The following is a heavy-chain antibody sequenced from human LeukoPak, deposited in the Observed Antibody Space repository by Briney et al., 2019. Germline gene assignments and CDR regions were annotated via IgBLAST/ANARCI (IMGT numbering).Heavy chain of an antibody. CDR3: ARQDDYRNWFDP. CDR1: GYIFTDYW. Sequence: GESLKISCKCSGYIFTDYWIIWVRQMPGKGLEWMGRIDPSDSYTNYSPSFQGHVTISADKSSSTAFLQWGRLKASDTAMYYCARQDDYRNWFDPWGQGTLVTVSS. J-gene: IGHJ5*02. CDR2: IDPSDSYT. D-gene: IGHD4-11*01. V-gene: IGHV5-10-1*01.